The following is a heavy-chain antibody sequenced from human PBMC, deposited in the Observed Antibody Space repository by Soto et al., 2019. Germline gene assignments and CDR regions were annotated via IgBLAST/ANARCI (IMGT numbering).Heavy chain of an antibody. J-gene: IGHJ2*01. Sequence: SETLSLTCTVSGGSISSSSYYWGWIRQPPGKGLEWIGSIYYSGSTYYNPSLKSRVTISVDTSKNQFSLKLSSVTAADTAVYYCAREPRRRGSGSYYDSYWYFDLWGRGTLVTVSS. D-gene: IGHD3-22*01. V-gene: IGHV4-39*02. CDR3: AREPRRRGSGSYYDSYWYFDL. CDR1: GGSISSSSYY. CDR2: IYYSGST.